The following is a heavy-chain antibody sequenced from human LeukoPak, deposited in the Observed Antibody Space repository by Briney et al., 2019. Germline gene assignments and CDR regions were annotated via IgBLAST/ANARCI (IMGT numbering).Heavy chain of an antibody. V-gene: IGHV3-48*02. D-gene: IGHD6-6*01. Sequence: PGGSLRLSCAASGFTFSSYAMAWVRQTPGKGLEWLSYISSSSKINYADSVKGRFTISRDNAKNSLYLQMNNLRDEDTAVYYCARSANPGVHDFDPWGQGTLVTVSS. CDR3: ARSANPGVHDFDP. CDR2: ISSSSKI. J-gene: IGHJ5*02. CDR1: GFTFSSYA.